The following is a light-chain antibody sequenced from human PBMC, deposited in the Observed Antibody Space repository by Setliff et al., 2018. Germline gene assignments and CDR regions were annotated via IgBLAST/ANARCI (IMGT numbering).Light chain of an antibody. V-gene: IGKV3-20*01. CDR2: GAS. J-gene: IGKJ5*01. Sequence: EIVLTQSPGTLSLSPGERATLSCRASQSVSSSYLAWYQQKPGQAPRLLIYGASSRATGIPDRFIGSGSGTDFTLTISRLEPEDFAVYYCQQYGSSRITFGQGTRLEIK. CDR1: QSVSSSY. CDR3: QQYGSSRIT.